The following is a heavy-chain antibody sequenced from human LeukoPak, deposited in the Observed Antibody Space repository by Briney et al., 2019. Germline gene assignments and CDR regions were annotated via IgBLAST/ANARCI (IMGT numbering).Heavy chain of an antibody. D-gene: IGHD3-10*01. Sequence: PGGSLRLSCVVSAFTFSRYSMIWVRQAPGKGLQWVANMKKDGSETKYVESVKGRFTISRDNAKNSLYLQMNSLRAEDTAVYYCGRHRSGSGTYFIDYWGQGTLVSVSS. CDR1: AFTFSRYS. V-gene: IGHV3-7*01. CDR2: MKKDGSET. CDR3: GRHRSGSGTYFIDY. J-gene: IGHJ4*02.